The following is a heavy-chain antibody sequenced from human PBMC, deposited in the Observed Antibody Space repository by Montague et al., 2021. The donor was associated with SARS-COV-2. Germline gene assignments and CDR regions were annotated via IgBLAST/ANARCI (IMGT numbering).Heavy chain of an antibody. D-gene: IGHD4-17*01. V-gene: IGHV4-34*01. CDR3: ARGSTVTHY. CDR1: GGSFSGCY. J-gene: IGHJ4*02. CDR2: INHSGST. Sequence: SETLSLTCAVYGGSFSGCYWSWIRQPPGKGLEWIGEINHSGSTNYNPSLKSRVTISVGTSRNQFSLKLSSVTAADTAVYYCARGSTVTHYWGQGTLVTVSS.